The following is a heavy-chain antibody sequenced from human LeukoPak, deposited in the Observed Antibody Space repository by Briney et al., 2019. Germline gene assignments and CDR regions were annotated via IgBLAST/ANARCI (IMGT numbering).Heavy chain of an antibody. D-gene: IGHD6-13*01. Sequence: GGSLRLSCAASGFTFNVYSMNWVRQAPGKGLEWVAYISRSSDTTWYADSVKGRFTISRDNANNSLFLQMNSLRAEDTAVYYCARPSGSSWYPAFDMWGQGTMVTVSS. V-gene: IGHV3-48*04. CDR3: ARPSGSSWYPAFDM. CDR2: ISRSSDTT. J-gene: IGHJ3*02. CDR1: GFTFNVYS.